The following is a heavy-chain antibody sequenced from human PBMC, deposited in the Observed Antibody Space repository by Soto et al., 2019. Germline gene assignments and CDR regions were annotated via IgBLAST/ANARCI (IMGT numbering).Heavy chain of an antibody. CDR2: IKQDGSEK. V-gene: IGHV3-7*01. Sequence: GGSLRLSCAASGFTFSSYWMSWVRQAPGKGLEWVANIKQDGSEKYYVDSVKGRFTISRDNAKNSLYLQMNSLRAEDTAVYYCARRIAARQSNYYYMDVWGKGTTVTVSS. D-gene: IGHD6-6*01. CDR1: GFTFSSYW. CDR3: ARRIAARQSNYYYMDV. J-gene: IGHJ6*03.